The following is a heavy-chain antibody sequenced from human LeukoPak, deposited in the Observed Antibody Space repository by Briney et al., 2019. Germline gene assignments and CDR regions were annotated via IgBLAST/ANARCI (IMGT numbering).Heavy chain of an antibody. V-gene: IGHV5-51*01. J-gene: IGHJ6*03. Sequence: GVSRKIASKGSGFGFTSYWIGWARRMPGKGLEWRGIIYPGDSDIRYSPSFQGQVTFSAAKSISTAYLQWSSLKASDTVMYYCARAHGSGSYYNQLPAYYMDVWGKGTTVTVSS. CDR1: GFGFTSYW. CDR2: IYPGDSDI. D-gene: IGHD3-10*01. CDR3: ARAHGSGSYYNQLPAYYMDV.